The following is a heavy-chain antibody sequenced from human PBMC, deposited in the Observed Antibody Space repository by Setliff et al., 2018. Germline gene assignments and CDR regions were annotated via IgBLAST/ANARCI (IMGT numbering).Heavy chain of an antibody. J-gene: IGHJ4*02. CDR2: IFYNGMA. Sequence: SETLSLTCAVSGASIRNNYYWGWIRQSPGTGLEWIGSIFYNGMAYYNPSLKSRVTMSVDTSKNQFSLNLTSMTAADTAVYYCARGRNIAARLLDSWGQGTLVTVSS. D-gene: IGHD6-6*01. CDR1: GASIRNNYY. V-gene: IGHV4-39*07. CDR3: ARGRNIAARLLDS.